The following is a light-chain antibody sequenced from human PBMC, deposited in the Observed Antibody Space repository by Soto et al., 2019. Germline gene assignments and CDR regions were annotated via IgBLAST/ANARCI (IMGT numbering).Light chain of an antibody. CDR3: AAWDDSLNGVV. Sequence: QAVLTQPPSASGTPGQRVTISCSGSSSNIGSDAVNWYQQLPGTAPKLLIFGTNKRPSGVPDRFSGSKSGTSASLAISGLQSEDEADYYCAAWDDSLNGVVFGGGTQLTVL. J-gene: IGLJ2*01. CDR1: SSNIGSDA. CDR2: GTN. V-gene: IGLV1-44*01.